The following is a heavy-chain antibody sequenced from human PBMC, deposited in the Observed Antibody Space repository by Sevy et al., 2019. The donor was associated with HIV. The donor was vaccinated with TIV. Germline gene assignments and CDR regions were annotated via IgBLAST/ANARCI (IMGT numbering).Heavy chain of an antibody. CDR3: ARSPPVLVVLGAASWFDP. CDR2: INESGIT. J-gene: IGHJ5*02. V-gene: IGHV4-34*01. D-gene: IGHD2-2*01. Sequence: SETLSLTCAVHDGSFSGYYWNWIRQLPGKGLEWIGEINESGITYYNPSLKSRVTISVDTSKKQFSLKLNSVTAADTAVYFCARSPPVLVVLGAASWFDPWGQGTLVTASS. CDR1: DGSFSGYY.